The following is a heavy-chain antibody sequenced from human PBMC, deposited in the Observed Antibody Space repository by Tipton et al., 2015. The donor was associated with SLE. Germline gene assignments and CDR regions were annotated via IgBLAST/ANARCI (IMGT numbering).Heavy chain of an antibody. Sequence: TLSLTCTVSGGSISSHYWSWIRQPPGKGLEWIGYIYYSGSTNYNTSLKSRVTISVDTSKNQFSLKLSSVTAADTAVYYCARTVGDYGYFDLWGRGTLVTVSS. J-gene: IGHJ2*01. CDR1: GGSISSHY. CDR3: ARTVGDYGYFDL. V-gene: IGHV4-59*08. CDR2: IYYSGST. D-gene: IGHD4-17*01.